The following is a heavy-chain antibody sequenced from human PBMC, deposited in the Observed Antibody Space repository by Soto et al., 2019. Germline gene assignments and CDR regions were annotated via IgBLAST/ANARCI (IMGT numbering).Heavy chain of an antibody. CDR3: ARVRRGPGSSLIWFDP. Sequence: ETLSLTCTVSGDSISSGNKYWSWIRQAPGKGLEWIGYIYSSGSTNYNPSLKSRVTISVDTSKNQFSLKLSSVTAADTAVYYCARVRRGPGSSLIWFDPWGQGTLVTVSS. CDR1: GDSISSGNKY. D-gene: IGHD3-10*01. CDR2: IYSSGST. V-gene: IGHV4-61*01. J-gene: IGHJ5*02.